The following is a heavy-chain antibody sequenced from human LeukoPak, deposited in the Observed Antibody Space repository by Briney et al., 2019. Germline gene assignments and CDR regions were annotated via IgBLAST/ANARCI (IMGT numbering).Heavy chain of an antibody. D-gene: IGHD3-16*02. CDR1: GFTFSSYA. CDR3: AKDSPYDDYVWGSYRLLYYFDY. CDR2: ISGSGGST. Sequence: GGSLRLSCAASGFTFSSYAMSWVRQAPGKGLEWVSAISGSGGSTYYADSVKGRFTISRDNSKNTLYLQMNCLRAEDTAVYYCAKDSPYDDYVWGSYRLLYYFDYWGQGTLVTVSS. V-gene: IGHV3-23*01. J-gene: IGHJ4*02.